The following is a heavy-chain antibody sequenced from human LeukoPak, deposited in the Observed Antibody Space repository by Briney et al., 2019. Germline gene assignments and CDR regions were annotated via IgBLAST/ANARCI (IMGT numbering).Heavy chain of an antibody. V-gene: IGHV1-69*05. D-gene: IGHD2-2*01. CDR3: ARGVRNPKFVRPKAMYYFDY. CDR1: GGTFSSYA. CDR2: IIPIFGTA. Sequence: SVKVSCKASGGTFSSYAISWVRQAPGQGLERMGGIIPIFGTANYAQKFQGRVTITTDESTSTAYMELSSLRSEDTAVYYCARGVRNPKFVRPKAMYYFDYWGQGTLVTVSS. J-gene: IGHJ4*02.